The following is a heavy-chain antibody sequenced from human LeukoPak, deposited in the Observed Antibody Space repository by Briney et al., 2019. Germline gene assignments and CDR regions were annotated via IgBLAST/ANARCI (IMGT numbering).Heavy chain of an antibody. D-gene: IGHD3-16*02. J-gene: IGHJ4*02. V-gene: IGHV3-15*05. CDR3: TTDPNFDYVWGTYRLDY. CDR1: GFTFSNAW. CDR2: ITSRTDGGTT. Sequence: GGSLRLSCAASGFTFSNAWMSWVRQAPGKGLEWVGRITSRTDGGTTDYAAPVKGKFTFSRDDSKNTLYLQMNSLKTEDTAVYYCTTDPNFDYVWGTYRLDYWGQGTLVTVSS.